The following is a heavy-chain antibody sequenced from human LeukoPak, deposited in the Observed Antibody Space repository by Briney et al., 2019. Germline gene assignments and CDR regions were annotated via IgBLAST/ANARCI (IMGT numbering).Heavy chain of an antibody. V-gene: IGHV3-23*01. CDR3: AKCYYDSSGYYFGAFDI. CDR2: ISGSGGGT. J-gene: IGHJ3*02. Sequence: QPGGSLRLSCAASGFTFNSYAMSWVRQAPGKGLEWVSAISGSGGGTYYADSVKGRFTISRDNSKNTLYLQMNSLRAEDTAVYYCAKCYYDSSGYYFGAFDIWGQGTMVTVSS. D-gene: IGHD3-22*01. CDR1: GFTFNSYA.